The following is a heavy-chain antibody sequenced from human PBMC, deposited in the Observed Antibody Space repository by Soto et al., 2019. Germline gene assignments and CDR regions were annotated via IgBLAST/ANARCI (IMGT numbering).Heavy chain of an antibody. CDR2: ISYDGSNK. V-gene: IGHV3-30*18. D-gene: IGHD2-2*01. Sequence: QVQLVESGGGVVQPGRSLRLSCAASGFTFSSYGMHWVRQAPGKGLEWVAVISYDGSNKYYADSVKGRFTISRDNSKNTLYLQMNSLRAEDTAVYYCAKDLVGYCSSTSCYGYYYYGMDVW. J-gene: IGHJ6*01. CDR3: AKDLVGYCSSTSCYGYYYYGMDV. CDR1: GFTFSSYG.